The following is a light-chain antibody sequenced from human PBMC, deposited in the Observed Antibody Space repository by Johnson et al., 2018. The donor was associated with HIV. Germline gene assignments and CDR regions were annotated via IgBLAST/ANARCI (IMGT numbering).Light chain of an antibody. CDR1: SSNIGNKY. Sequence: QSVLTQPPSVSAAPGQKVTISCSGSSSNIGNKYVSWYQQLPGTAPKLLIYENTKRPSGIPDRFSGSKSATSAPLGFPGLQTGAEASYYCGTLATSLSAGCVFGSGTKFTVL. J-gene: IGLJ1*01. V-gene: IGLV1-51*02. CDR2: ENT. CDR3: GTLATSLSAGCV.